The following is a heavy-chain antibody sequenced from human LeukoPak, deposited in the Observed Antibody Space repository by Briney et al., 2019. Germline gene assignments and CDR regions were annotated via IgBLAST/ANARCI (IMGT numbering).Heavy chain of an antibody. J-gene: IGHJ4*02. V-gene: IGHV1-18*01. CDR3: ANATFDF. Sequence: DSVKVSCKASGYTFTSYGISWVRQAPGQGLEWMGWISAYNGNTNYAQKLQGRVTMTTDTSTSTAYMELSRLRSDDTAMYYCANATFDFWGQGTLVTVSS. CDR1: GYTFTSYG. CDR2: ISAYNGNT.